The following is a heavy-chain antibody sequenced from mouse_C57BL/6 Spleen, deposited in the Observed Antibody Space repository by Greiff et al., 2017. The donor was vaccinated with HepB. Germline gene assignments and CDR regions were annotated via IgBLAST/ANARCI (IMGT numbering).Heavy chain of an antibody. D-gene: IGHD4-1*01. J-gene: IGHJ4*01. V-gene: IGHV5-17*01. CDR2: ISSGSSTI. Sequence: EVHLVESGGGLVKPGGSLKLSCAASGFTFSDYGMHWVRQAPEKGLEWVAYISSGSSTIYYADTVKGRFTISRDNAKNTLFLQMTSLRSEDTAMYYCARPNWDEDAMDYWGQGTSVTVSS. CDR3: ARPNWDEDAMDY. CDR1: GFTFSDYG.